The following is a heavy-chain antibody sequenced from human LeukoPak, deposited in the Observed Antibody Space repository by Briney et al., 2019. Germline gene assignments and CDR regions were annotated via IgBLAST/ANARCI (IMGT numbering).Heavy chain of an antibody. CDR2: SRSRAYGGTT. Sequence: GGSLRLSCTASGFTFGDYAMSWVRQAPGQGLEWVGFSRSRAYGGTTEYAVSVNSSFTISRDDSKSIAYLQMNSLKTEDTAVYYCTSQHGYWGQGTLVTVSS. CDR1: GFTFGDYA. CDR3: TSQHGY. J-gene: IGHJ4*02. V-gene: IGHV3-49*04.